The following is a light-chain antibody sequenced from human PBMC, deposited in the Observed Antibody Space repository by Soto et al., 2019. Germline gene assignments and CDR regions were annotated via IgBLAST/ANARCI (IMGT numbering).Light chain of an antibody. Sequence: QSVLTQPASVSGSPGQSITISCTGTSSDFGNYNLVSWYQQHPGKVPKLILFEVNKRPSGVSGRFSGSNSGNTASLTLSAVQAEGDVDYDCRSFTSSNPHVFGTGTKVTVL. CDR2: EVN. CDR3: RSFTSSNPHV. J-gene: IGLJ1*01. V-gene: IGLV2-23*02. CDR1: SSDFGNYNL.